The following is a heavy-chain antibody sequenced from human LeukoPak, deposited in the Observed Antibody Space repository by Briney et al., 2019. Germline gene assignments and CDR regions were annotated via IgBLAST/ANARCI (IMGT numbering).Heavy chain of an antibody. J-gene: IGHJ4*02. Sequence: GGSLRLSCAASGFTFSSYWMSWVRQAPGKGLEWVANIKQDGSGKYYVDSVKGRFTISRDNAKNSLYLQMNSLRAEDTAVYYCARDGLGYGSGSYYDYWGQGTLVTVSS. CDR3: ARDGLGYGSGSYYDY. D-gene: IGHD3-10*01. V-gene: IGHV3-7*01. CDR2: IKQDGSGK. CDR1: GFTFSSYW.